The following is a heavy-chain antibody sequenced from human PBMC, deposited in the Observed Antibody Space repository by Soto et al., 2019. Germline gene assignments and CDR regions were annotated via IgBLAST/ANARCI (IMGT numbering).Heavy chain of an antibody. CDR2: IYYSGST. V-gene: IGHV4-39*02. Sequence: SETLSLTCIVSGESISGTIYYWGWIRQPPGKGLEWIGSIYYSGSTYYNPSLKSRVTISVDTSKNHFSLKLTSVTAADTAVYYVARPGGSGWFYFDSWGQGSQVTVSS. CDR3: ARPGGSGWFYFDS. CDR1: GESISGTIYY. D-gene: IGHD6-13*01. J-gene: IGHJ4*02.